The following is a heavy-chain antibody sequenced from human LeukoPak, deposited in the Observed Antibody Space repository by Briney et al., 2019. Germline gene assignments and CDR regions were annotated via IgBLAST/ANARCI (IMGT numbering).Heavy chain of an antibody. CDR2: ISDSGDYT. CDR1: GFTFSSYA. Sequence: PGGSLRLSCAGSGFTFSSYAMSWVRQAPGKGLEWVSAISDSGDYTYYADSVKGRFTISRDNSKNTLYLHVNSLRVEDTAVYYCARGWGERGKCRGGTCNNPQFDYWGRGTLVTVSS. V-gene: IGHV3-23*01. D-gene: IGHD2-15*01. J-gene: IGHJ4*02. CDR3: ARGWGERGKCRGGTCNNPQFDY.